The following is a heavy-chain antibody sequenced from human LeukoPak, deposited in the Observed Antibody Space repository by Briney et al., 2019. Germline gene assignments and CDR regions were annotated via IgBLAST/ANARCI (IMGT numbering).Heavy chain of an antibody. CDR1: GFTFSSYG. D-gene: IGHD3-22*01. J-gene: IGHJ4*02. CDR3: AKDDSSYYYDSSGYYAFDY. V-gene: IGHV3-30*02. Sequence: QAGGSLRLSCAASGFTFSSYGMHWVRQAPGKGLEWVAFIRYDGSNKYYADSVKGRFTISRDNSKNTLYLQMNSLRAEDTAVYYCAKDDSSYYYDSSGYYAFDYWGQGTLVTVSS. CDR2: IRYDGSNK.